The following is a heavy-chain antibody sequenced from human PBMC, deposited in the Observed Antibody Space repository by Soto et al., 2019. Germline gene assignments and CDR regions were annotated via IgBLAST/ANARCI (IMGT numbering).Heavy chain of an antibody. Sequence: QVKLVQSGAEVKKPGASVKVSCKASGYTFTSYGISWVRQAPGQGLEWMGWISAYNGNTNYAQKLQGRVTMTTDTSTSTSYMELSSLRSDDTAVYYCARCPSGIVVVPAAVYGMDVWGQGTTVTVSS. CDR1: GYTFTSYG. CDR3: ARCPSGIVVVPAAVYGMDV. V-gene: IGHV1-18*01. D-gene: IGHD2-2*01. J-gene: IGHJ6*02. CDR2: ISAYNGNT.